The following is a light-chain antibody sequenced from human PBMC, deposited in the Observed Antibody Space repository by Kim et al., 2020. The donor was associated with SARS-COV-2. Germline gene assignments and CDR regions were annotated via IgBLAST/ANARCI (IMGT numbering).Light chain of an antibody. CDR1: QNIGTY. J-gene: IGKJ5*01. CDR3: QQTHSTLVT. V-gene: IGKV1-39*01. CDR2: AAA. Sequence: ASVGYRVTITCRASQNIGTYLNWYQQKPGKSPILLIYAAASLQSGVPSRFRGSGSGAEFTLTISRLQPDDFATYFCQQTHSTLVTFGQGTRLEIK.